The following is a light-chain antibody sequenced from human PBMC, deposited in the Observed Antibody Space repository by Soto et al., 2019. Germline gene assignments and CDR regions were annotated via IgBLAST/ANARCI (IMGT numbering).Light chain of an antibody. V-gene: IGKV2-28*01. Sequence: DIVMTQSPLSLPVTPGEPASISCRSSQSLLHSNGYNYLDWYLQKPGQSPQLLIYLGSNRASGVPDRFSGSGLGTYFTLKISRVEAEDVGVYYCMQALQTPRTFGQGTKLEIK. J-gene: IGKJ2*01. CDR3: MQALQTPRT. CDR2: LGS. CDR1: QSLLHSNGYNY.